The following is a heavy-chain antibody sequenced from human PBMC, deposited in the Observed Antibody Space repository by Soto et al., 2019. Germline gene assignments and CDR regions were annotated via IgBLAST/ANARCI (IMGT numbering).Heavy chain of an antibody. V-gene: IGHV3-7*03. J-gene: IGHJ3*02. CDR1: VFPLSSYW. Sequence: AGSLILSCAASVFPLSSYWMSWCRQAPGKGLEWVANIKQDGSEKYYVDSVKGRCTIARDNAKNSLYLQMNSLRAEDTAVYYCARDQGYYYDSSGPHDAFDIWGQGTIVTV. D-gene: IGHD3-22*01. CDR2: IKQDGSEK. CDR3: ARDQGYYYDSSGPHDAFDI.